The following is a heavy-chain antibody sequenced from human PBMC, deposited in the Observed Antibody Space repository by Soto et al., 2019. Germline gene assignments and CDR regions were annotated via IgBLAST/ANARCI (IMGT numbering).Heavy chain of an antibody. D-gene: IGHD6-19*01. Sequence: PSETLSLTCTVSGGSISSSSYYWGWIRQPPGKGLEWIGSIYYSGSTYYNPSLKSRVTISIDTSKNQFSLKLNSVTAADTAVYYCAIGPRMWLAGGGYWGQGTLVTVSS. J-gene: IGHJ4*02. CDR1: GGSISSSSYY. CDR2: IYYSGST. CDR3: AIGPRMWLAGGGY. V-gene: IGHV4-39*07.